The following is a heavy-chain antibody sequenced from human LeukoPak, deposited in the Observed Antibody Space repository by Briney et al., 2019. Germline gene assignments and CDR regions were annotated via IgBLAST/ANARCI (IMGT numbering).Heavy chain of an antibody. CDR2: ISYDGSNK. Sequence: GRSLRLSCAASGFTFSSYGMHWVRQAPGEGLEWVAVISYDGSNKYYADSVKGRFTIPRDNSKNTLYLQMNSLRAEDTAVYYCARGRAFDIWGQGTMVTVSS. V-gene: IGHV3-30*03. CDR1: GFTFSSYG. J-gene: IGHJ3*02. CDR3: ARGRAFDI.